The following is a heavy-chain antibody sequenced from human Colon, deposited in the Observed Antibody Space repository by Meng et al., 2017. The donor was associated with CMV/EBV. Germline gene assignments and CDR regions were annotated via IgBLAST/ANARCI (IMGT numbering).Heavy chain of an antibody. D-gene: IGHD1-14*01. CDR3: ARGGEMNHDY. Sequence: GESLKISCAASGFNFSDYYMSWIRQAPGKGLDWISYITNSGITTYYADSVRDRFTISRDNAKNSLYLQMNSLRADDTAVYYCARGGEMNHDYWVQGPLVTLSS. CDR2: ITNSGITT. V-gene: IGHV3-11*01. J-gene: IGHJ4*02. CDR1: GFNFSDYY.